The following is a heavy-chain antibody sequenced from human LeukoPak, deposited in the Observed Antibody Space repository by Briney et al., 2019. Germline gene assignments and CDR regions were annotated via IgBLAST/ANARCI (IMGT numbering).Heavy chain of an antibody. D-gene: IGHD3-10*01. CDR3: ARDWDGSGSYYNKFDY. CDR1: GYTFTSYG. J-gene: IGHJ4*02. CDR2: INPTGGST. Sequence: ASVKVSCKASGYTFTSYGISWVRQAPGQGLEWMGLINPTGGSTGYAQKFQGRVTMTRDMSTSTDYMELSSLRSEDTAIYYCARDWDGSGSYYNKFDYWGQGTLVTVSS. V-gene: IGHV1-46*01.